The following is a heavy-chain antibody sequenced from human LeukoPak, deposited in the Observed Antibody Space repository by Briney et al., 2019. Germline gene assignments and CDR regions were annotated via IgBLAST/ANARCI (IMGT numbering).Heavy chain of an antibody. Sequence: SETLSLTCTVSGGSMSSSSYYWGWIRQPPGKGLEWIGSIYYSGSTYYNPSLESRVTISADTSKNQFSLKLSSATAADTAVYYCATYDYYGSGSYYNFDHWGQGTLVTVSS. D-gene: IGHD3-10*01. CDR2: IYYSGST. J-gene: IGHJ4*02. CDR3: ATYDYYGSGSYYNFDH. V-gene: IGHV4-39*01. CDR1: GGSMSSSSYY.